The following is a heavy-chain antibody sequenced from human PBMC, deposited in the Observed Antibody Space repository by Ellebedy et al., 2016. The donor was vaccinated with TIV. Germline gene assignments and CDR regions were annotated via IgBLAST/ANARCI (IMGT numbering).Heavy chain of an antibody. CDR1: GFSFSSFW. CDR2: IKEDGSEK. J-gene: IGHJ4*02. Sequence: GESLKISCAASGFSFSSFWMSWVRQAPGKGLEWVANIKEDGSEKHHADSVKGRFTNARDSAKNSLYLQMNSLRAEDTAVYYCARDLLHNWDEAPLFDYWGQGTLVTVSS. D-gene: IGHD1-20*01. CDR3: ARDLLHNWDEAPLFDY. V-gene: IGHV3-7*01.